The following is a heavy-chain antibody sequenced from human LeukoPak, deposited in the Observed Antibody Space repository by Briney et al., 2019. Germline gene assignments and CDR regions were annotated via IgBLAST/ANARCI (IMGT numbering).Heavy chain of an antibody. CDR3: ARERELAYYFDY. V-gene: IGHV4-34*01. CDR2: INHSGST. CDR1: GGSFSGYY. Sequence: SETLSLTCAVYGGSFSGYYWSWIRQPPGKGLEWSGEINHSGSTNYNPSLKSRVTLSVDTSKNQFSLRLSSVTAADTAVYYCARERELAYYFDYWGQGTLVTVSS. J-gene: IGHJ4*02. D-gene: IGHD6-6*01.